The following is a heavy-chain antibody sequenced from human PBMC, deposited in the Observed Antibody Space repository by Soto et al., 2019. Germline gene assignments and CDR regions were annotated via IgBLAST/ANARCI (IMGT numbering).Heavy chain of an antibody. Sequence: QVQLVQSGAEVRQPASSVKVSCKTSGGTFSSYASSWVRQAPGQGLEWMGGIVPIVGTSTYAQKFQGRVTITADESTSTVYMELSSLRSDDTAVYYCVRVVAIPGYPDNWGQGTLVTVSS. CDR3: VRVVAIPGYPDN. CDR2: IVPIVGTS. V-gene: IGHV1-69*12. J-gene: IGHJ4*02. D-gene: IGHD5-12*01. CDR1: GGTFSSYA.